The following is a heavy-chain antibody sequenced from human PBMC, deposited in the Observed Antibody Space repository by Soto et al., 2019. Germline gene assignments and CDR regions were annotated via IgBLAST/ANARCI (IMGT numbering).Heavy chain of an antibody. CDR3: VKDRDSNSWPSRDV. Sequence: QVHLVQSGAEVKKPGASVNVSCKTSGYTFTRNGISWVRQAPGQGLEWMGWISPNSGNIKYAQKLQGRVIMTTDTSTSTAYMDLRSLISDDTAVYYCVKDRDSNSWPSRDVWGPGTTVTGSS. V-gene: IGHV1-18*01. CDR1: GYTFTRNG. D-gene: IGHD3-22*01. CDR2: ISPNSGNI. J-gene: IGHJ6*02.